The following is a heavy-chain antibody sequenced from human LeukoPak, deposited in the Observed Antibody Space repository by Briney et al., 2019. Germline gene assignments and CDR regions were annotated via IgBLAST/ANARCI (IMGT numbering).Heavy chain of an antibody. CDR1: GGSISSYY. Sequence: PSETLSLTCTVSGGSISSYYWSWIRQPAGKGLEWIGRIYTSGSTNYNPSLKSRVTMSVDTSKNQFSLKRSSVTAAHRAVYCSARGPMVRRVSSEYFDYWGQGTLVTVSS. D-gene: IGHD3-10*01. CDR3: ARGPMVRRVSSEYFDY. J-gene: IGHJ4*02. CDR2: IYTSGST. V-gene: IGHV4-4*07.